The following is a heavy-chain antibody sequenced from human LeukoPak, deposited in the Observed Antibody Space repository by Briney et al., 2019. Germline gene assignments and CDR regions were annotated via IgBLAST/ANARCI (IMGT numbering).Heavy chain of an antibody. J-gene: IGHJ4*02. V-gene: IGHV3-23*01. CDR1: GFTFSSYA. CDR2: ISGSGGST. D-gene: IGHD3-3*01. Sequence: GGSLRLSCAASGFTFSSYAMSWVRQAPGKGLEWVSAISGSGGSTYYADSVKGRFTISRDNSKNTLYLQMSSLRAEGTAVYYCAKENVFYSLYYFDYWGQGTLVTVSS. CDR3: AKENVFYSLYYFDY.